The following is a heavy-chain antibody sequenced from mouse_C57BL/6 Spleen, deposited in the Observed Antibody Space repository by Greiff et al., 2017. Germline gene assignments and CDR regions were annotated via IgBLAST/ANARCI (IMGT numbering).Heavy chain of an antibody. CDR1: GYTFTSYW. V-gene: IGHV1-64*01. CDR2: IHPNSGST. D-gene: IGHD1-1*01. J-gene: IGHJ2*01. CDR3: ARRSYYYGNSYVNY. Sequence: VQLQQPGAELVKPGASVKLSCKASGYTFTSYWMHWVKQRPGQGLEWIGMIHPNSGSTNYNEKFKSKATLTVDKSSSTAYMQLSSLTSEDSAVYYCARRSYYYGNSYVNYWGQGTTLTVSS.